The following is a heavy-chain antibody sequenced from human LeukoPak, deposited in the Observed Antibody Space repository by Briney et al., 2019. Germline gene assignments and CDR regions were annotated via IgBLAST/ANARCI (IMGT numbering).Heavy chain of an antibody. CDR1: GGSISSYY. Sequence: PPETLSLTCTVSGGSISSYYWSWIRQPAGKGLEWIGRIYTSGSTNYNPSLKSRVTMSVDTSKNQFSLKLSSVTAADTAVYYCARAYSSSWYEGYYYGMDVWGQGTTVTVSS. D-gene: IGHD6-13*01. J-gene: IGHJ6*02. CDR3: ARAYSSSWYEGYYYGMDV. V-gene: IGHV4-4*07. CDR2: IYTSGST.